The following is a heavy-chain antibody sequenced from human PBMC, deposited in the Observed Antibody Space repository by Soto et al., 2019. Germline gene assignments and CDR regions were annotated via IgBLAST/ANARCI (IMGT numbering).Heavy chain of an antibody. J-gene: IGHJ6*02. V-gene: IGHV3-48*03. CDR2: ISSSGSTI. CDR3: AREYSSSSFNYYGMDV. D-gene: IGHD6-6*01. CDR1: GFTFSSYE. Sequence: PGGSLRLSCAAPGFTFSSYEMNWVRQAPGKGLEWVSYISSSGSTIYNAAPVKGRFTISRDNAKNSLYLQMNSMRAEDTAVYYCAREYSSSSFNYYGMDVWGQGTTVTVSS.